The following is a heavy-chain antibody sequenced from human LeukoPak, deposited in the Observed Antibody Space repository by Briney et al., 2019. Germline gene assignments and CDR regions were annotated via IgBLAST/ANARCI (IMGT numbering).Heavy chain of an antibody. J-gene: IGHJ4*02. Sequence: GGSLRLSCEVSGFTSSTYTMNWVRQAPGKGLEWVSTISDGGSITYYADSVKGRFTISRDNSKNTLFLQMNSLRAEDTAVYYCAKSRGSGSNMARGVNFDYWGQGTLVTVSS. CDR3: AKSRGSGSNMARGVNFDY. D-gene: IGHD3-10*01. CDR1: GFTSSTYT. CDR2: ISDGGSIT. V-gene: IGHV3-23*01.